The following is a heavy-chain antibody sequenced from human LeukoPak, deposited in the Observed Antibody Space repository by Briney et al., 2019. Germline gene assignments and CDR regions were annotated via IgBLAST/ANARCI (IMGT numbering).Heavy chain of an antibody. CDR1: GYTFTSYD. D-gene: IGHD3-10*01. V-gene: IGHV1-8*01. CDR3: ASLPIWFGDPIESDYYYGMDV. J-gene: IGHJ6*02. CDR2: MNPNSGNT. Sequence: ASVKVSCKATGYTFTSYDINWVRQATGQGLEWMGWMNPNSGNTGYAQKFQGRVTMTRNTSISTAYMELSSLRSEDTAVYYCASLPIWFGDPIESDYYYGMDVWGQGTTVTVSS.